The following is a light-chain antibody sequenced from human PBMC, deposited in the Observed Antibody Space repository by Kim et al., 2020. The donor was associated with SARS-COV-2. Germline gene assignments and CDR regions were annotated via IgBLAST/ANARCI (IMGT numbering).Light chain of an antibody. CDR1: SSEVGCYNY. V-gene: IGLV2-14*04. CDR2: DVS. CDR3: SSYTSSTLVV. Sequence: GQSITISCTGTSSEVGCYNYVSWYQQHPGKAPKLIIYDVSDRPSGVSNRFSGSKSGNTASLTISGLEAEDEADYYCSSYTSSTLVVFGAGTQLTVL. J-gene: IGLJ3*02.